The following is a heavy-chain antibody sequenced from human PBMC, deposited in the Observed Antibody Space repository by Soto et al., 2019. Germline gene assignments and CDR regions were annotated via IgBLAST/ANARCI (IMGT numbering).Heavy chain of an antibody. Sequence: ASVKVSCKASGYTFTGYYMHWVRQAPGQGLEWMGWINPNSGGTNYAQKFQGWVTMTRDTSISTAYMELSRLRSDDTAVYYCARGGITGTTFYYYMDVWGKGTTVTVSS. CDR2: INPNSGGT. J-gene: IGHJ6*03. CDR3: ARGGITGTTFYYYMDV. V-gene: IGHV1-2*04. CDR1: GYTFTGYY. D-gene: IGHD1-7*01.